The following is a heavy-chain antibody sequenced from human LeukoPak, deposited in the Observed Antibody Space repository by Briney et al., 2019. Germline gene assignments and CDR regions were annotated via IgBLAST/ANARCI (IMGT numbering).Heavy chain of an antibody. J-gene: IGHJ4*02. V-gene: IGHV4-34*01. Sequence: SETLSLTCAVYGGSFSGYYWSWIRQPPGKGLEWIGEINHSGSTNYNPSLKSRVTISVDTSKNQFSLKLSSVTAADTAVYYCARRPYSNSSFIIWGQGTLVTVSS. CDR3: ARRPYSNSSFII. D-gene: IGHD6-6*01. CDR2: INHSGST. CDR1: GGSFSGYY.